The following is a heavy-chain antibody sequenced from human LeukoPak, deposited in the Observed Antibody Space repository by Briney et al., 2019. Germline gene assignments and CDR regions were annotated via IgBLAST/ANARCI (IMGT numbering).Heavy chain of an antibody. CDR2: IYHSGST. CDR1: GGSIGSSNW. D-gene: IGHD6-19*01. CDR3: ARVRSSGWPYYYYYYMDV. Sequence: SETLSLTCAVSGGSIGSSNWWSWVRQPPGKGLEWIGEIYHSGSTNYNPSLKSRVTISVDTSKNQFSLKLSSVTAADTAVYYCARVRSSGWPYYYYYYMDVWGKGTTVTVSS. J-gene: IGHJ6*03. V-gene: IGHV4-4*02.